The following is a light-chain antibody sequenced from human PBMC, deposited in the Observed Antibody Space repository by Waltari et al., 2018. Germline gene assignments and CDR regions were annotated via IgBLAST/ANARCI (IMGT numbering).Light chain of an antibody. V-gene: IGKV2-30*02. CDR3: LQGTHWPYT. CDR1: QSLVHSDGNTH. J-gene: IGKJ2*01. Sequence: EVVMTQSPLSLAVTLGQPASISCKSSQSLVHSDGNTHLNWFQQRPGQSPRRLFYRVSSRESGVPDRFSVSGSGTDFTLKISRVEAEDVGVYYCLQGTHWPYTFGQGTRLDIK. CDR2: RVS.